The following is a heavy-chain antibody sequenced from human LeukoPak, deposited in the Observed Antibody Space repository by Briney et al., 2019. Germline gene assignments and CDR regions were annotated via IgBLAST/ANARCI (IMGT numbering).Heavy chain of an antibody. J-gene: IGHJ6*03. CDR2: ISYDGTNK. D-gene: IGHD6-6*01. CDR3: ARAHLSSASTDYMTV. V-gene: IGHV3-30*03. CDR1: GFTFSTYG. Sequence: PGGSLRLSCAASGFTFSTYGMHWVRQVPGKGLEWVAIISYDGTNKYYADSVKGRFTISRDSSKNTLYLQMNSLRPEDTAVYYCARAHLSSASTDYMTVWGKGTTVTVSS.